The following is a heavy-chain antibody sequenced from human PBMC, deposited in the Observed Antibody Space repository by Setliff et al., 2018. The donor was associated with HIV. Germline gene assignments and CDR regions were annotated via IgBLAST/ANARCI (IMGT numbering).Heavy chain of an antibody. V-gene: IGHV3-15*01. J-gene: IGHJ4*02. D-gene: IGHD3-10*01. CDR1: GFTFSSYA. CDR2: IKSKTDGGTT. CDR3: TRDRGARGRYSSYFDS. Sequence: GGSLRLSCTASGFTFSSYAMSWVRQAPGKGLEWVGRIKSKTDGGTTDYAAPVKGRFSISRDDSKDTLYLQMNNLKTEDTAMYYCTRDRGARGRYSSYFDSWGQGTLVTVSS.